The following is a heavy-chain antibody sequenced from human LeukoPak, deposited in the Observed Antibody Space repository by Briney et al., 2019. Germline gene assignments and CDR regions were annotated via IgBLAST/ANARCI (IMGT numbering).Heavy chain of an antibody. Sequence: PGGSLRLSCAASGFTVSSNYMSWVRQAPGKGLERVSVIYSGGSTYYADSVKGRFTISRDNSKNTLYLQMNSLRAEDTAVYYCATLPTEPQYGWFDPWGQGTLVTVSS. CDR3: ATLPTEPQYGWFDP. V-gene: IGHV3-53*01. CDR2: IYSGGST. J-gene: IGHJ5*02. D-gene: IGHD2/OR15-2a*01. CDR1: GFTVSSNY.